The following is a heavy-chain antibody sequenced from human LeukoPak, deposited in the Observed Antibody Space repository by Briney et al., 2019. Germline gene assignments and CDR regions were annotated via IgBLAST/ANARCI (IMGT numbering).Heavy chain of an antibody. CDR1: GYTLTDYY. D-gene: IGHD4-11*01. Sequence: GASVKVSCKTSGYTLTDYYIHWVRQAPGQGLEWMGWINPNSGETKHAQKFQGRVTMTGDTSISTAYMELSRLTSDDTAVYYCARDRDYSNTERGFDYWGQGTLVTVSS. V-gene: IGHV1-2*02. J-gene: IGHJ4*02. CDR2: INPNSGET. CDR3: ARDRDYSNTERGFDY.